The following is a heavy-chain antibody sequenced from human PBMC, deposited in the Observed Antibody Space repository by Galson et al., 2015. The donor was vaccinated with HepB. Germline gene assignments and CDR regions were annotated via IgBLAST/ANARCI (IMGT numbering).Heavy chain of an antibody. CDR3: ARDLLGMDV. J-gene: IGHJ6*02. D-gene: IGHD3-10*01. V-gene: IGHV3-30*04. Sequence: SLRLSCAASGFIFSTYAMHWVRQAPGKGLEWVAVISRDASDKYYADSVKGRFTISRDNSRNTLYLQMDCLRAEDTAMYYCARDLLGMDVWGQGTTVTVSS. CDR2: ISRDASDK. CDR1: GFIFSTYA.